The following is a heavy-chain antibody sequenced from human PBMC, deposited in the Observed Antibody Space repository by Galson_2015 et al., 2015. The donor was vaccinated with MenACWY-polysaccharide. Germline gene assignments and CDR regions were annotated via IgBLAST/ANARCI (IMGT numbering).Heavy chain of an antibody. CDR1: GGSISSGSYY. CDR2: IYTSGST. V-gene: IGHV4-61*02. CDR3: ARAAYGSGSYWGDYYYGMDV. J-gene: IGHJ6*02. Sequence: TLSLTCTVSGGSISSGSYYWSWIRQPAGQGLEWIGRIYTSGSTNYNPSLKSRVTISVNTSKNQFSLKLSSVTAADTAGYYCARAAYGSGSYWGDYYYGMDVWGQATTVTVSS. D-gene: IGHD3-10*01.